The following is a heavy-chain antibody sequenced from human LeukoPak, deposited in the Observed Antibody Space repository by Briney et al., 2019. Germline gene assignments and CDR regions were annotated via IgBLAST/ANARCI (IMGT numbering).Heavy chain of an antibody. J-gene: IGHJ6*02. CDR2: MWYEEGTT. CDR1: GFTFNRHG. Sequence: GGSLRLSCVASGFTFNRHGMHWVRQAPGKGLEWVAGMWYEEGTTFYADSVKGRFTVSRDNSKNTLSLQMNSLRSEDTAAYYCARAWDYYLYGMDVWGQGTTVTVSS. V-gene: IGHV3-33*01. D-gene: IGHD3-22*01. CDR3: ARAWDYYLYGMDV.